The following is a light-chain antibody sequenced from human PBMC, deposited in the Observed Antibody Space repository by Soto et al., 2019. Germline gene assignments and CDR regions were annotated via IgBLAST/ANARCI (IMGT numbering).Light chain of an antibody. Sequence: EIVLTQSPATLSLSPGTGATLSCRASQIVTSSLAWYQQRPGQAPRLLIYDTFTSATGIPARFSAKGAGTDFTLTLSSLEPEESAVYFCQLGSDWPPTYTFGQGTKLE. CDR3: QLGSDWPPTYT. CDR1: QIVTSS. V-gene: IGKV3-11*01. J-gene: IGKJ2*01. CDR2: DTF.